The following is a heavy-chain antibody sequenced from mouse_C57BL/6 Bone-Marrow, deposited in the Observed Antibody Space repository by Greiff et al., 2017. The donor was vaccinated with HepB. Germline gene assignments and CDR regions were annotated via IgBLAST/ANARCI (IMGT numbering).Heavy chain of an antibody. CDR2: IWTGGGT. Sequence: VQGVESGPGLVAPSQCLSITCTASGFSFTSYAISWVRQPPGKGLEWLGVIWTGGGTNYNSALKTRLSISKDNSKSQVFLKMNSLQTEDTARYYCASMGYGYDEAWLAYWGQGTLVTVSA. J-gene: IGHJ3*01. CDR3: ASMGYGYDEAWLAY. CDR1: GFSFTSYA. D-gene: IGHD2-2*01. V-gene: IGHV2-9-1*01.